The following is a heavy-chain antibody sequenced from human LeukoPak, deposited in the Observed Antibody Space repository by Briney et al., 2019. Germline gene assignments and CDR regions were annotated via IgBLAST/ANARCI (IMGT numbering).Heavy chain of an antibody. J-gene: IGHJ5*02. CDR1: GFTLSSYW. CDR2: IKGDGSEK. V-gene: IGHV3-7*05. D-gene: IGHD6-19*01. CDR3: ARTPLEHSGDWYVWFDP. Sequence: GGSLRLSCAASGFTLSSYWMSWVRQAPGKGLEWVANIKGDGSEKYYADSVKGRFTIPRDNAKNSLYLQMNSLRAEDTAVYYCARTPLEHSGDWYVWFDPWGQGTVVTVSS.